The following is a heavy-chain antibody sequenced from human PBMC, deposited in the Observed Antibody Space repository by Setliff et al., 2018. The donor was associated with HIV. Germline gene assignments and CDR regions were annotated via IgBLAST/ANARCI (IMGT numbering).Heavy chain of an antibody. CDR1: GYSISSSYW. Sequence: SETLSLTCAVSGYSISSSYWWGWIRQSPGKGLEWIGNIGNIYNGGSTYYNPSLKSRVTMSVDTSKNQFSLNLTSVTAADTAVYFCARGLGRGSGTYYNPPGYWGPGTLVTVSS. D-gene: IGHD3-10*01. V-gene: IGHV4-28*03. CDR3: ARGLGRGSGTYYNPPGY. CDR2: IGNIYNGGST. J-gene: IGHJ4*02.